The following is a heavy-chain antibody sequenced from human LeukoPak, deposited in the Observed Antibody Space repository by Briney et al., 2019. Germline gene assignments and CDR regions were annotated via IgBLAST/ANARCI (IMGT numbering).Heavy chain of an antibody. J-gene: IGHJ3*02. Sequence: GESLKISCQGSGYIFTSYWIGWVRKLPGKGLEWMGIISPGDYDTRYSPSFQGQVTISADKSISTAYLQCSSLKASDTAMYYCARHLMGATHDAFDIWGQGTMVTVSS. CDR1: GYIFTSYW. V-gene: IGHV5-51*01. CDR3: ARHLMGATHDAFDI. D-gene: IGHD1-26*01. CDR2: ISPGDYDT.